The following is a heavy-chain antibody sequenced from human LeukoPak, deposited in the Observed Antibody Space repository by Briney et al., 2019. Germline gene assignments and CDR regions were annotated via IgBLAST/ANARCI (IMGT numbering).Heavy chain of an antibody. CDR1: GGSISSYY. CDR3: ARRRFGEYCSSTSCSRPFDY. Sequence: SETLSLTCTVSGGSISSYYWSWIRQPPGKGLEWIGYIYYSGSTNYNPSLKSRVTKSVDTSKNQFSLKLSSVTAADTAMYYCARRRFGEYCSSTSCSRPFDYWGQGTLVTVSS. CDR2: IYYSGST. D-gene: IGHD2-2*01. J-gene: IGHJ4*02. V-gene: IGHV4-59*01.